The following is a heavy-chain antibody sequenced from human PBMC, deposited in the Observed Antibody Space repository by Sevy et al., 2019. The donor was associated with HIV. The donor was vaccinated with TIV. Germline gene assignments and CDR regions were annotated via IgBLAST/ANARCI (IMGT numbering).Heavy chain of an antibody. CDR3: ARRYFDL. V-gene: IGHV3-7*03. CDR1: GFTFDMYW. CDR2: IRQDGNEI. J-gene: IGHJ4*02. Sequence: GGSLRLSCDASGFTFDMYWMQWVRQAPGKGLEWVANIRQDGNEIYYAASVRGRFTISRDNAKGSLYLQMNNLRVEGTATYYCARRYFDLWGQGTLVTVSS.